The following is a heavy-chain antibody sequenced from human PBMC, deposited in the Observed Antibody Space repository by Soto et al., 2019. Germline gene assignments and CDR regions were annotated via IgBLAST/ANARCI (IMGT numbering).Heavy chain of an antibody. V-gene: IGHV3-48*02. J-gene: IGHJ6*02. Sequence: GGSQRLSFAAAEIAYSNYRICFVRQAPGKGLEWVSDFSSSSSTIYYADSVKGRFTISRDNAKNSLYLQMNSLRDEDTAVYYCARGDGSGSYYSGLNYYYYYGMDVWGQGTTVTVSS. CDR1: EIAYSNYR. D-gene: IGHD3-10*01. CDR2: FSSSSSTI. CDR3: ARGDGSGSYYSGLNYYYYYGMDV.